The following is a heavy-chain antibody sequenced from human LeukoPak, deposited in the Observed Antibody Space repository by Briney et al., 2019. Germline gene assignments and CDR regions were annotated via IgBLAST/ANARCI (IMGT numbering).Heavy chain of an antibody. D-gene: IGHD3-3*01. V-gene: IGHV4-59*07. CDR2: IYYSGST. Sequence: PSDTLSLTCTVSGGSISSYYWSWIRQPPGKGLEWIGYIYYSGSTNYNPSLKSRVTISVDTSKNQFSLKLSSVTAADTAVYYCARVLPNLEWLPHYYMDVWGKGTTVTVSS. CDR3: ARVLPNLEWLPHYYMDV. J-gene: IGHJ6*03. CDR1: GGSISSYY.